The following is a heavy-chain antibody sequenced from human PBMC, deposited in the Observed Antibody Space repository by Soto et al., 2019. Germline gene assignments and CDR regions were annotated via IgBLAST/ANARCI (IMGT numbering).Heavy chain of an antibody. D-gene: IGHD3-9*01. CDR2: INPSGGST. Sequence: EASVKVSCKASGYTFTSYYMHWVRQAPGQGLEWMGIINPSGGSTSYAQKFQGRVTMTRDTSTSTVHMELSSLRSEDTAVYYCARPLIDYDILTGYSRYYYYGMDVWGQGTTVTVSS. J-gene: IGHJ6*02. CDR1: GYTFTSYY. V-gene: IGHV1-46*01. CDR3: ARPLIDYDILTGYSRYYYYGMDV.